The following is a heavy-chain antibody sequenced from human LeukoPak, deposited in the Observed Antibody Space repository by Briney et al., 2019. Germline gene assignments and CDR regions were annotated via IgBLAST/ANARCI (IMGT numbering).Heavy chain of an antibody. Sequence: SETLSLTCTVSGGSISSSSYYWGWIRQPPGKGLEWIGEINHSGSTNYNPSLKSRVTTSVDTSKNQFSLKLSSVTAADTAVYYCARVLAWFDPWGQGTLVTVSS. CDR1: GGSISSSSYY. V-gene: IGHV4-39*07. J-gene: IGHJ5*02. CDR2: INHSGST. D-gene: IGHD3-3*01. CDR3: ARVLAWFDP.